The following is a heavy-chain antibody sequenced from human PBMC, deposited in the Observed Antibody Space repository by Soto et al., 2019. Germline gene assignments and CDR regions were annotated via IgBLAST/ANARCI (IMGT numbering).Heavy chain of an antibody. D-gene: IGHD3-10*01. V-gene: IGHV3-23*01. J-gene: IGHJ4*02. CDR2: ISSSGGST. CDR1: GFTFSNYA. Sequence: GGSLRLSCAASGFTFSNYAMNWVRQAPGKGLEWVSAISSSGGSTYDTDSVKGRFTISRDNSKNTLYLQMNSLRAEDTAVYYCAKDLDGSVSYPIFDHWGQGTLVTVSS. CDR3: AKDLDGSVSYPIFDH.